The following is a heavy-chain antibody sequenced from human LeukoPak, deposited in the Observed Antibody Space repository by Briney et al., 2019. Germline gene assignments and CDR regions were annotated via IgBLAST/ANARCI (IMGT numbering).Heavy chain of an antibody. Sequence: GGSLRLSCAASGFTFSSYGMSWVRQAPGKGLEWVSAISGSGGSTYYADSVKGRFTISRDNSKNTLYLQMNSLRAEDTAVYYCAKGRQGVAGTAYDYWGQGTLVTVSS. V-gene: IGHV3-23*01. CDR3: AKGRQGVAGTAYDY. CDR1: GFTFSSYG. CDR2: ISGSGGST. J-gene: IGHJ4*02. D-gene: IGHD6-19*01.